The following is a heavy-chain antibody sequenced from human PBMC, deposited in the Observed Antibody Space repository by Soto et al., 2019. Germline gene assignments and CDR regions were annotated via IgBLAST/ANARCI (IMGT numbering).Heavy chain of an antibody. D-gene: IGHD1-1*01. CDR1: GYAFTTYG. V-gene: IGHV1-18*01. CDR3: ARGRYGDY. J-gene: IGHJ4*02. Sequence: QVHLVQSGAEVKKPGASVKVSCQGSGYAFTTYGITWVRQAPGQGLEWMGWISAHNGNTTYAQKLQGRVTVTRDTSTSTAYMELRSLRYADTAVYYCARGRYGDYWGQGALVTVSS. CDR2: ISAHNGNT.